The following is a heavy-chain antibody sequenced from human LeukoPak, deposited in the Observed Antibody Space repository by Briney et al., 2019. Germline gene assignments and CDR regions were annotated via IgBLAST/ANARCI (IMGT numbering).Heavy chain of an antibody. V-gene: IGHV3-74*01. CDR1: GFTFSNFW. D-gene: IGHD1-26*01. J-gene: IGHJ1*01. Sequence: GGSLRLSCAASGFTFSNFWMHWVRQAPGKGLVWVALIYGDGSFTRYADSVKGRFTISRDNAKNTVYLQMNSLRVEVTAVYYCAKKVVVGATSPYSDFQDWGQGTLVTVS. CDR2: IYGDGSFT. CDR3: AKKVVVGATSPYSDFQD.